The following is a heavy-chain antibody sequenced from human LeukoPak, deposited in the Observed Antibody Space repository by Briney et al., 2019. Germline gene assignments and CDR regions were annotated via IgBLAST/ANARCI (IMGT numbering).Heavy chain of an antibody. CDR2: IWYDGSNK. CDR3: AKDRDSGYDFGLQGAPDY. Sequence: GGSLRLSCAASGFTFSSYGMHWVRQAPGKGLEWVAVIWYDGSNKYYGDSVKGRFTISRDNSKKTLYLQMNSLRAEDTAVYYCAKDRDSGYDFGLQGAPDYWGQGTLVTVSS. V-gene: IGHV3-30*02. CDR1: GFTFSSYG. D-gene: IGHD5-12*01. J-gene: IGHJ4*02.